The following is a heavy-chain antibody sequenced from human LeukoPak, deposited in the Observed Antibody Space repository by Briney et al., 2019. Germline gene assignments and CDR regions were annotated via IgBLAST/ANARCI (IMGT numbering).Heavy chain of an antibody. V-gene: IGHV3-23*01. D-gene: IGHD6-19*01. CDR1: GFTFSSYA. J-gene: IGHJ4*02. Sequence: GGSLRLSCAASGFTFSSYAMTWVRHSSGKGLDWVSAISAGGGNTYYADSVKGRFTISRDNAKKSMYLQMNSLRAEDTAVYYCARGRSVAYWGQGTLVTVSS. CDR2: ISAGGGNT. CDR3: ARGRSVAY.